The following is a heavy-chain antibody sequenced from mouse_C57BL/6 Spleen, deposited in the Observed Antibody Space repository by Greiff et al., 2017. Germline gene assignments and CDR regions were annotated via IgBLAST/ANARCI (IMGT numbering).Heavy chain of an antibody. CDR3: TRHYDGSSYNYFGV. Sequence: EVQLQQSGAELVRPGASVKLSCTASGFNIKDDYMHWVKQRPEQGLEWIGWIDPENGDTEYASKFQGKATITADTSSNTAYLQLSSLTSEDTAVYDCTRHYDGSSYNYFGVWGTGTTVTVSS. V-gene: IGHV14-4*01. D-gene: IGHD1-1*01. CDR1: GFNIKDDY. CDR2: IDPENGDT. J-gene: IGHJ1*03.